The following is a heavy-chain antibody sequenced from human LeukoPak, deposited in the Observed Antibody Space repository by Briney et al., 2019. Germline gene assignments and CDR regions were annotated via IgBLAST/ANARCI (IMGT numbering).Heavy chain of an antibody. J-gene: IGHJ4*02. V-gene: IGHV1-2*02. Sequence: ASVKVSCKASGYTFTGYYMHWVRQAPGQGLEWMGWINPNSGGTNYAQKFQGRVTMTRDTSISTAYMELRRLRSEDTAVYYCARGSRPVYNLLTGKRYFDYWGQGTLLTVSS. CDR3: ARGSRPVYNLLTGKRYFDY. CDR2: INPNSGGT. D-gene: IGHD3-9*01. CDR1: GYTFTGYY.